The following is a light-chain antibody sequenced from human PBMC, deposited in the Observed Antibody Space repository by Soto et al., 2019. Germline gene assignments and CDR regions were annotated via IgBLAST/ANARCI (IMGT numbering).Light chain of an antibody. V-gene: IGKV3D-15*01. CDR1: QSVSIL. J-gene: IGKJ1*01. Sequence: EIVMTQSPATLSVSPGERATLSCRASQSVSILLAWYQQKPGQAPRLLIYDASNRATGIPDRFSGSGSGTDFTLTISRLEPEDFAVYYCQQYGTLPRTFGQGTKVDIK. CDR2: DAS. CDR3: QQYGTLPRT.